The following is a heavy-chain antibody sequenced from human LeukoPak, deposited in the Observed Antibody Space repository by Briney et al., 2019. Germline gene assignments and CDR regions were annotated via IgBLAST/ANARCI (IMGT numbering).Heavy chain of an antibody. CDR1: GFTVSSNY. CDR2: IYSGGST. CDR3: ARDVSSGWPSGAFDI. Sequence: PGGSLRLSCAASGFTVSSNYMSWVRQAPGKGLEWVSVIYSGGSTYYADSVKGRFTISRDNSKNTLYLQMNSLRAEDTAVYYCARDVSSGWPSGAFDIWGQGTMVIVSS. J-gene: IGHJ3*02. D-gene: IGHD6-19*01. V-gene: IGHV3-53*01.